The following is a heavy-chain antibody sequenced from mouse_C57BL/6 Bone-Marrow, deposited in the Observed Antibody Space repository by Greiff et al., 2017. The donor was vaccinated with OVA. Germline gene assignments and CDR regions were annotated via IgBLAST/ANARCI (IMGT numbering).Heavy chain of an antibody. CDR2: IYPGSGST. CDR1: GYTFTSYW. CDR3: ARFTTVVALHWYFDV. J-gene: IGHJ1*03. D-gene: IGHD1-1*01. V-gene: IGHV1-55*01. Sequence: QVQLQQPGAELVKPGASVKMSCKASGYTFTSYWITWVKQRPGQGLEWIGDIYPGSGSTNYNEKFKSKATLTVDTSSSTAYMQLSSLTSEDSAVYYCARFTTVVALHWYFDVRGTGTTVTVSS.